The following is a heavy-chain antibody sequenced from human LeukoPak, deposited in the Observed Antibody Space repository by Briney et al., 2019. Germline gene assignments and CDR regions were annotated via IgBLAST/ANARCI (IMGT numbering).Heavy chain of an antibody. CDR1: GFSVSSSY. CDR2: IYSGGST. D-gene: IGHD2-21*01. V-gene: IGHV3-53*01. J-gene: IGHJ2*01. CDR3: ARYSDWYFDL. Sequence: GGSLRLSCAASGFSVSSSYMSWVRQAPGKGLEWVSIIYSGGSTYYADSVKGRFTISRDNSKNTLYLQMNSLRAEDTAVYYCARYSDWYFDLWGRGTLVTVSS.